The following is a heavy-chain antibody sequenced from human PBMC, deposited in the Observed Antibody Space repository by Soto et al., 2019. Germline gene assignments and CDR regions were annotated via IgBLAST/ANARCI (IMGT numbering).Heavy chain of an antibody. CDR2: ISNTAGIK. CDR3: ARDRENSDSSEYPYGYFDL. CDR1: GFSFSSYA. Sequence: GGSLRLSCAASGFSFSSYAMTWVRQVPGKGLQWVSSISNTAGIKFYADSVKGRFTISRGNSNNALYLQMNSLGAEDTALYACARDRENSDSSEYPYGYFDLWGRGTLVTVSS. J-gene: IGHJ2*01. D-gene: IGHD3-22*01. V-gene: IGHV3-23*01.